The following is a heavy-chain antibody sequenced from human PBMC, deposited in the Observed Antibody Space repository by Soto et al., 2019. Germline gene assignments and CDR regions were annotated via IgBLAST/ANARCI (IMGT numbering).Heavy chain of an antibody. CDR1: GGSLSGYY. CDR3: ARGQEGVVATH. V-gene: IGHV4-34*01. D-gene: IGHD5-12*01. J-gene: IGHJ4*02. CDR2: VKDGGHT. Sequence: QVQLQQWGAGLLKPSETPSLNCAVTGGSLSGYYWSWIRQPPGTGLEWIGEVKDGGHTNYSPSLRGRVTISSDTSNNPFSLRLNSLTAADTGVYYCARGQEGVVATHWDQGSLVTVSS.